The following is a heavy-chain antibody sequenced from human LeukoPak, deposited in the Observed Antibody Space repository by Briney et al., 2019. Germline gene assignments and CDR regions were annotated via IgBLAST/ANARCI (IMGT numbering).Heavy chain of an antibody. J-gene: IGHJ4*02. CDR3: ARGTQITMVRGVIIPFDS. CDR2: ISSSGLTT. CDR1: GFTFSSYE. D-gene: IGHD3-10*01. V-gene: IGHV3-48*03. Sequence: GGSLRLSCAASGFTFSSYEMNWVRQAPGKGLEWVSYISSSGLTTHFADSVKGRFTISRDNAKNSLYLQMNSLRAEDTAVYYCARGTQITMVRGVIIPFDSWGQGTLVTVSS.